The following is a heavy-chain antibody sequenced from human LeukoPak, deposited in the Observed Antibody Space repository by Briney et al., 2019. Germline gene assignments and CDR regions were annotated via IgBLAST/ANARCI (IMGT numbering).Heavy chain of an antibody. CDR1: GYTFTGYY. Sequence: ASVKVSCKASGYTFTGYYLHWVRQAPGQGLEWMGWINPNSRATNYAQKFRGRVTMTRDTSISTAYMELSRLTSDDTAVFYCATFYYNGLDFWGQGTTVTVSS. V-gene: IGHV1-2*02. CDR3: ATFYYNGLDF. J-gene: IGHJ6*02. CDR2: INPNSRAT.